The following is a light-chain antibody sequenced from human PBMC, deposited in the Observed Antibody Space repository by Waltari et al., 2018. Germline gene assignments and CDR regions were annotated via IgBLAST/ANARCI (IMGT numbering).Light chain of an antibody. CDR2: KVS. CDR1: PNINNW. CDR3: LQYYSYWT. V-gene: IGKV1-5*03. J-gene: IGKJ1*01. Sequence: DFQLTQSPSTLSASVGDRVTITCRASPNINNWGAWDQQKPGKAPKLLIYKVSNLDVGVPSRFSGSGSGTQFTLTINSLQPDDFATYYCLQYYSYWTFGPGTKVEIK.